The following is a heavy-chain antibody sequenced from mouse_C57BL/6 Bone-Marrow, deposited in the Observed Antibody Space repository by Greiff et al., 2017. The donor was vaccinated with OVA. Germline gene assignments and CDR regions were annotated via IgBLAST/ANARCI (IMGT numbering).Heavy chain of an antibody. D-gene: IGHD1-1*01. CDR3: AGGYYGSSYRDYAMDY. CDR2: IDPSDSET. J-gene: IGHJ4*01. V-gene: IGHV1-52*01. Sequence: QVQLKQPGAELVRPGSSVKLSCKASGYTFTSYWMHWVKQRPIQGLEWIGNIDPSDSETYYNQKFKDKATLTVDKSSSTAYMQLSSLTSEDSAVYYCAGGYYGSSYRDYAMDYWGQGTSVTVSS. CDR1: GYTFTSYW.